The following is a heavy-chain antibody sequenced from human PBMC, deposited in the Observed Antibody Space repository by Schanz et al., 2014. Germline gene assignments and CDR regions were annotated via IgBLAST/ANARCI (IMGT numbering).Heavy chain of an antibody. J-gene: IGHJ4*02. CDR3: ARDGDFDY. CDR1: GLNFDYYG. Sequence: QVQLVESGGGVVQPGRSLRLSCATSGLNFDYYGMNWVRQAPGKGLEWVAVISYDGNNEDYADSVKGRFSISRDTSKNTLFLQMSSLRAEDTAVYYCARDGDFDYWGQGTLVTVSS. CDR2: ISYDGNNE. V-gene: IGHV3-33*05.